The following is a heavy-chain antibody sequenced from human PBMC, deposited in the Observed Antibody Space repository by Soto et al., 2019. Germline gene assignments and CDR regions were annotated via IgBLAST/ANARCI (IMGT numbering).Heavy chain of an antibody. V-gene: IGHV3-48*01. J-gene: IGHJ6*03. CDR3: ARDSHCSGGSCYSFYYYYYMDV. CDR1: GFSFSSYS. D-gene: IGHD2-15*01. Sequence: GGSLRLSCAASGFSFSSYSMNWVRQAPGKGLEWVSYISSSSSTIYYADSVKGRFTISRDNAKNSLYLQMNSLRAEDTAVYYYARDSHCSGGSCYSFYYYYYMDVWGKGTTVTVSS. CDR2: ISSSSSTI.